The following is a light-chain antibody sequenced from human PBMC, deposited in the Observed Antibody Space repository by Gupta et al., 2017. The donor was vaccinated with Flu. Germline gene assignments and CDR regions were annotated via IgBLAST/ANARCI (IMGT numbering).Light chain of an antibody. J-gene: IGKJ2*01. CDR2: KGS. CDR1: QSIGNW. V-gene: IGKV1-5*03. CDR3: QQENNSSYK. Sequence: LSASVGDSVTIYCRASQSIGNWLAWYQQKPGKAPTLLIYKGSTVRGGVPSRFSGSGSGADFTLTITGRQPDDFATYYCQQENNSSYKFGQGTKLDI.